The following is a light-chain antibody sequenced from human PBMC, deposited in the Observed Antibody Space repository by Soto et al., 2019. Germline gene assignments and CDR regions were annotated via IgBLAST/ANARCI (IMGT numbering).Light chain of an antibody. Sequence: DIQMTQSPSTLSASVGYRVTITWRASQSISSWLAWYQQKPGKAPKLLIYKASSLESGVPSRFSGSGSGTEFTLTISSLQPDDFATYYCQQYNNYSTFGQGTKVDIK. V-gene: IGKV1-5*03. CDR2: KAS. CDR3: QQYNNYST. CDR1: QSISSW. J-gene: IGKJ1*01.